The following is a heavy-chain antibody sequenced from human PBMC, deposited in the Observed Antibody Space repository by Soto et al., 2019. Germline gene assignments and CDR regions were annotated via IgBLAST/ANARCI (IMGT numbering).Heavy chain of an antibody. CDR3: ARHGYYDFWSGYYDYYYYYGMDV. J-gene: IGHJ6*02. CDR2: IYPGDSDT. CDR1: GYSFTSYW. V-gene: IGHV5-51*01. D-gene: IGHD3-3*01. Sequence: PGECLKISCKGSGYSFTSYWIGWVRQMPGKGLEWMGIIYPGDSDTRYSPSFQGQVTISADKSISTAYLQWSSLKASDTAMYYCARHGYYDFWSGYYDYYYYYGMDVWGQGTAVTVSS.